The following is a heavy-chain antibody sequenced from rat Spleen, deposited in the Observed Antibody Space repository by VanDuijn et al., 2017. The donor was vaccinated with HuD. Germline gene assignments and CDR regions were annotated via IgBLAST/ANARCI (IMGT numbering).Heavy chain of an antibody. CDR1: GFTFSNYY. V-gene: IGHV5-29*01. CDR3: ARHGGLRNWFAY. CDR2: ISYDGSST. D-gene: IGHD1-11*01. J-gene: IGHJ3*01. Sequence: EVKLVESGGGLVQPGRSLKLSCAASGFTFSNYYMAWVRQAPTKGLEWVATISYDGSSTYYRDSVKGRFTISRDNAENTVYLQMNSLRSEDTATYYCARHGGLRNWFAYWGQGTLVTVSS.